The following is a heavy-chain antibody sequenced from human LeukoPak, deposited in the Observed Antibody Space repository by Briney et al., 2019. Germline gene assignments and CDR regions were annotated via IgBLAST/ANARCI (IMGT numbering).Heavy chain of an antibody. CDR2: IYYSGNT. CDR3: ARHRIPAALASTFDY. D-gene: IGHD2-2*01. Sequence: SETLSLTCTVSGGSISSSSYYWDWIRQPPGKGLEWIGAIYYSGNTNYNPSLKSRVTISVDTSKNQFSLKLSSVTAADTAVYYCARHRIPAALASTFDYWGQGTLVTVSS. V-gene: IGHV4-39*01. CDR1: GGSISSSSYY. J-gene: IGHJ4*02.